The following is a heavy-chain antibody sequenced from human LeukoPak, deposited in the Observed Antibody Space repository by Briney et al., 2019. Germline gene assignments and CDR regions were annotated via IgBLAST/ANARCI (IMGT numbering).Heavy chain of an antibody. J-gene: IGHJ4*02. Sequence: SVKVSCKASGGTFSSYEISWVRQAPGQGLEWMGGIIPMFGTAKYAQKFQGRVTITADKSTSTAYMELSSLRSEDTAVYYCARGYSGSYLGYWGQGTLVTVSS. CDR3: ARGYSGSYLGY. V-gene: IGHV1-69*06. D-gene: IGHD1-26*01. CDR1: GGTFSSYE. CDR2: IIPMFGTA.